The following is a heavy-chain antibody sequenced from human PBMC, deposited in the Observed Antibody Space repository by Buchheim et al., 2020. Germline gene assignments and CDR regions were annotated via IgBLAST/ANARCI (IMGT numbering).Heavy chain of an antibody. Sequence: QVQLQESGPGLVKPSQTLSLTCTVSGGSISRGGYYWSWIRQHPGKGLEWIGYIYYSGSTYYNPSLKSRVTISVDTFKNQVSLKLSSVTAADTAVYYCARLGLLWFGNPYFDYWGQGTL. CDR1: GGSISRGGYY. CDR2: IYYSGST. J-gene: IGHJ4*02. D-gene: IGHD3-10*01. V-gene: IGHV4-31*03. CDR3: ARLGLLWFGNPYFDY.